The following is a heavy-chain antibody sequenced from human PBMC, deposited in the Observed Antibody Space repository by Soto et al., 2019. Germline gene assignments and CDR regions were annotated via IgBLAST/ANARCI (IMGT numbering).Heavy chain of an antibody. CDR2: ISGSGGST. V-gene: IGHV3-23*01. J-gene: IGHJ6*02. Sequence: GGSLRLSCAASGFTFSSYAMSWVRQAPGKGLEWVSAISGSGGSTYYADSVKGRFTISRDNSKNTLYLQMNSLRDEDTAVYYCAKVARGGYRITFPSYYGMDVWGQGTTVTVSS. CDR1: GFTFSSYA. D-gene: IGHD3-22*01. CDR3: AKVARGGYRITFPSYYGMDV.